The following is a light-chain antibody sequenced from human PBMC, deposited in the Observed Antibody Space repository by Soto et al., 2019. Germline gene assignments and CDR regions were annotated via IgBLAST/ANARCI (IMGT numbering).Light chain of an antibody. Sequence: EIVLTQSPATLSLSPGERATLSSRASQSVSSYLAWYQQKPGQAPRLLIYDASNRATGIPARFSGSGSGTDFTLTISSLEPEDFEVYYCQQRSNWPLITFGQGTRLEIK. CDR2: DAS. J-gene: IGKJ5*01. V-gene: IGKV3-11*01. CDR3: QQRSNWPLIT. CDR1: QSVSSY.